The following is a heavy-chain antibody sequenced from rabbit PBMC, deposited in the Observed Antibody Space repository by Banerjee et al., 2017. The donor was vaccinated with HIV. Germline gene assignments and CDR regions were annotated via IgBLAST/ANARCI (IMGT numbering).Heavy chain of an antibody. CDR1: GFDFSRYG. CDR2: IYTGSGST. CDR3: ARYYSYGYAGGTYAANL. Sequence: CKASGFDFSRYGISWVRQAPGKGLEWIGCIYTGSGSTDYASWAKGRFTISKTSSTTVTLQMTSLTAADTATYFCARYYSYGYAGGTYAANLWGPGTLVTVS. D-gene: IGHD6-1*01. V-gene: IGHV1S40*01. J-gene: IGHJ4*01.